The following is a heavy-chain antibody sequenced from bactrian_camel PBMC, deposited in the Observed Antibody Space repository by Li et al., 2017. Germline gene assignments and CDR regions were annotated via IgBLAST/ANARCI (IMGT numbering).Heavy chain of an antibody. Sequence: HVQLVESGGGSVQAGETLRLSCTGKGFTFDDSSVAWYRQAPGKECELVSRRSDDGNTYYAHSVEGRFTISQDNAKNTVDLQMTSLRPEDTAMYYCAAVYYCSDRDRLADWRYNYWGQGTQVTVS. V-gene: IGHV3S63*01. J-gene: IGHJ4*01. CDR2: RSDDGNT. D-gene: IGHD2*01. CDR3: AAVYYCSDRDRLADWRYNY. CDR1: GFTFDDSS.